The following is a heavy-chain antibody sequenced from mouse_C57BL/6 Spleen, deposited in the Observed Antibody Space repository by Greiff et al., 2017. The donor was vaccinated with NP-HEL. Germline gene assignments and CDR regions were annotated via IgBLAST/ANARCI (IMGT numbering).Heavy chain of an antibody. D-gene: IGHD2-5*01. CDR1: GYTFTSYG. J-gene: IGHJ2*01. CDR2: IYPRSGNT. Sequence: QVQLKESGAELARPGASVKLSCKASGYTFTSYGISWVKQRTGQGLEWIGEIYPRSGNTYYNEKFKGKATLTADKSSSTAYMELRSLTSQDSAVYFCARRRYYSNHGYLDYWGQGTTLTVSS. V-gene: IGHV1-81*01. CDR3: ARRRYYSNHGYLDY.